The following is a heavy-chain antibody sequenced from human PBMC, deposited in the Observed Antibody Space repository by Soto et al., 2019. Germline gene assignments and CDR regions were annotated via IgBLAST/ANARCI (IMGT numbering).Heavy chain of an antibody. CDR3: ARGGTMIVDGSYGFDY. CDR2: IIPIFGTA. V-gene: IGHV1-69*13. Sequence: ASVKVSCKASGGTFSSYAISWVRQAPGQGLEWMGGIIPIFGTANYAQKFQGRVTITADESTSTAYMELSSLRSEDTAVYYCARGGTMIVDGSYGFDYWGQGTLVTVSS. D-gene: IGHD3-22*01. CDR1: GGTFSSYA. J-gene: IGHJ4*02.